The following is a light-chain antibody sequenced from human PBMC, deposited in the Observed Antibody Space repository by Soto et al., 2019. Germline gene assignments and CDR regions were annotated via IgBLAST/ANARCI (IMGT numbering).Light chain of an antibody. CDR3: MQALQTPYT. CDR1: QSLLHSNGYNY. J-gene: IGKJ2*01. CDR2: LGS. V-gene: IGKV2-28*01. Sequence: DIVMTQSPLSLPVTPGEPASISCRSSQSLLHSNGYNYLDWYLQKPGQSPQLLIYLGSNRASGVPDRFGGSGSGSDFTQKISRVEAEDVGVYYCMQALQTPYTSGHGTKLEIK.